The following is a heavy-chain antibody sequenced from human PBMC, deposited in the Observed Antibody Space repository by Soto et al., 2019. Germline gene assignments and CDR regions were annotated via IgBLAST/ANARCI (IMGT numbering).Heavy chain of an antibody. Sequence: QVQLQESGPGLVKPSQTLSLTCTVSGGSISIGGYYWSCIRQHPGKGLEWIGYIYYSGSTYYNPSLKSRVTTSVDTSKNQFSLKLSSVTAADTAVYYCATLGGAIDYYYYGMDVWGQGTTVTVSS. V-gene: IGHV4-31*03. CDR3: ATLGGAIDYYYYGMDV. CDR2: IYYSGST. J-gene: IGHJ6*02. D-gene: IGHD3-16*02. CDR1: GGSISIGGYY.